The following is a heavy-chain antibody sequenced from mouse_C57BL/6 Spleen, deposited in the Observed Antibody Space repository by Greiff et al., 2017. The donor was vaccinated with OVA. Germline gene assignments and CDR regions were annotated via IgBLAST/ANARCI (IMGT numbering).Heavy chain of an antibody. CDR3: ARGAAQATGRFAY. Sequence: VQLQQSGAELVKPGASVKISCKASGYAFSSYWMNWVKQRPGKGLEWIGQIYPGDGDTNYNGKFKGKATLTADKSSSTAYMQLSSLTSEDSAVYFCARGAAQATGRFAYWGQGTLVTVSA. CDR2: IYPGDGDT. V-gene: IGHV1-80*01. J-gene: IGHJ3*01. D-gene: IGHD3-2*02. CDR1: GYAFSSYW.